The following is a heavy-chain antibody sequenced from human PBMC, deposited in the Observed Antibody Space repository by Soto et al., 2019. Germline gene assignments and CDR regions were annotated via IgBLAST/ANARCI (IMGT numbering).Heavy chain of an antibody. V-gene: IGHV4-4*02. CDR1: GGSISSSNG. D-gene: IGHD3-10*01. J-gene: IGHJ4*02. CDR2: IYHSGNT. CDR3: ARRWGEGRVDY. Sequence: QVQLQESGPGLVKPSGTLSLTCAVSGGSISSSNGWSWVRQPPGKGLEWIGEIYHSGNTNYNPSLKSRVTMAVDKSRNQCSLKLSSVTAADTAVYYCARRWGEGRVDYWGQGTLVTVSS.